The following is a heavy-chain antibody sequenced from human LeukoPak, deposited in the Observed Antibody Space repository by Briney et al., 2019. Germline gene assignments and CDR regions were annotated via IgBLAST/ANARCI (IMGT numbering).Heavy chain of an antibody. V-gene: IGHV4-39*07. D-gene: IGHD2-15*01. Sequence: SETLSLTCTVSGGSISSSSYYWGWIRQPPGKGLEWIGSIYYSGSTYYNPSLKSRVTISVDTSKNQFSLKLSTVTAADTAVYYCARDSGFFCSGGSCYSWWFDPWGQGTLVTVSS. CDR1: GGSISSSSYY. CDR2: IYYSGST. CDR3: ARDSGFFCSGGSCYSWWFDP. J-gene: IGHJ5*02.